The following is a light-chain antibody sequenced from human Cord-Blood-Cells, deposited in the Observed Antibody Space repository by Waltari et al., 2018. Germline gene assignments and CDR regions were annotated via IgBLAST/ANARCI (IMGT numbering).Light chain of an antibody. CDR1: QSVSSSY. CDR2: GAS. J-gene: IGKJ2*01. V-gene: IGKV3-20*01. CDR3: QQYGSSPPYT. Sequence: ELVLTQSPGTLYLSPGTRATLSRRASQSVSSSYLAWYQQKPGQAPRLLIYGASSRATGIPDRFSGSGSGSDFTLTISRLEPEDFAVYYCQQYGSSPPYTFGQGTKLEIK.